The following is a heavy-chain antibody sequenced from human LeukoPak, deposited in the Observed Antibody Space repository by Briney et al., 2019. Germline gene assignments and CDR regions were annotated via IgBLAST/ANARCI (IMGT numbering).Heavy chain of an antibody. Sequence: GSLRLSCAASGFTFSSYGMHWVRQPPGKGLEWIGEINHSGSTNYNPSLKSRVTISVDTSKNQFSLKLSSVTAADTAVYYCARALYVWGSYRTYYFDYWGQGTLVTVSS. CDR2: INHSGST. CDR3: ARALYVWGSYRTYYFDY. CDR1: GFTFSSYG. D-gene: IGHD3-16*02. V-gene: IGHV4-34*01. J-gene: IGHJ4*02.